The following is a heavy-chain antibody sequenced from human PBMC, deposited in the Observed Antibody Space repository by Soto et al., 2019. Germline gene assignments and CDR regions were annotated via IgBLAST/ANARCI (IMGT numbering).Heavy chain of an antibody. Sequence: SEDRSLTCTVSGGSVRRGRYYWSWIRHPPGKGLEWIGYIYYSGSTNYNPSLKSRVTISVDTSKNQFSLKLSSVTAADTAVYYLAVNVPQVVLGLRTKEDLFAPSGQGTQVPVS. CDR2: IYYSGST. D-gene: IGHD6-13*01. CDR3: AVNVPQVVLGLRTKEDLFAP. J-gene: IGHJ5*02. CDR1: GGSVRRGRYY. V-gene: IGHV4-61*01.